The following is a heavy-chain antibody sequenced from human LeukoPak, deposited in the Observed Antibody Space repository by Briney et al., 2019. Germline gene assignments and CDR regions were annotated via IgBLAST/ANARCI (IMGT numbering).Heavy chain of an antibody. J-gene: IGHJ5*02. CDR1: GFTFSSYS. Sequence: PGGSLRLSCAASGFTFSSYSMNWVRQAPGKGLEWVSSISSSSSYVYYADSVKGRFTISRDNAKNSLYLQMNSLRAEDTAVYYCARYPATGANWFDPWGQGTLVTVSS. D-gene: IGHD7-27*01. CDR3: ARYPATGANWFDP. V-gene: IGHV3-21*01. CDR2: ISSSSSYV.